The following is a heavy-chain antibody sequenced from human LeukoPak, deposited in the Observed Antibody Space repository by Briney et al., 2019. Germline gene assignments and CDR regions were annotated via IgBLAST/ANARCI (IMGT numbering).Heavy chain of an antibody. V-gene: IGHV4-59*07. CDR2: SHYSGSM. Sequence: PSDTLSLTCTVSAGSTSSDHCSWIRQHPGKGLEWIGHSHYSGSMKYSPTPKSRVTMSVVTSNNQFSLKLTAVTCADTAVYYCVVFIAGGGGRGYWGQGTLVTVSS. J-gene: IGHJ4*02. D-gene: IGHD6-13*01. CDR1: AGSTSSDH. CDR3: VVFIAGGGGRGY.